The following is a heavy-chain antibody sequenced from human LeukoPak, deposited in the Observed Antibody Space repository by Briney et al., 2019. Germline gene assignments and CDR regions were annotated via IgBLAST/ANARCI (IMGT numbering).Heavy chain of an antibody. V-gene: IGHV3-21*01. D-gene: IGHD6-13*01. CDR3: ARGGYSSSWGAFDI. CDR1: GFTFSSYS. CDR2: ISSSSSYI. Sequence: TGGSLRLSCAASGFTFSSYSMNWVRQAPGKGLEWVSSISSSSSYIYYADSVKGRFTISRDNAKNSLYLQMNSLRAEDTAVYYCARGGYSSSWGAFDIWGQGTMVTVSS. J-gene: IGHJ3*02.